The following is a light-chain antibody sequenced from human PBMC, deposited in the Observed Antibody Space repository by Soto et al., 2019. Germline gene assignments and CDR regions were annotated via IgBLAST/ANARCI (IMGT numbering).Light chain of an antibody. V-gene: IGLV2-14*01. J-gene: IGLJ7*01. CDR3: SSYTTSTTLI. Sequence: QSALTQPASVSGSPGQSITISCTGTSNDVGGYDFVPWYQHHPGKAPKLIIYEVTNRPSGVSHRFSGSKSGNTASLTISGLQAEDEADYYCSSYTTSTTLIFGGGTQLTVL. CDR2: EVT. CDR1: SNDVGGYDF.